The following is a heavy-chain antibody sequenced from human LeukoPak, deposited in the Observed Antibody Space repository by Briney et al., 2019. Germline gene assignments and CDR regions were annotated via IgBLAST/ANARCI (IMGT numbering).Heavy chain of an antibody. D-gene: IGHD3-9*01. Sequence: PGASLRLSCAASGFTFSNYAMSWVRQAPGKGLEWASAITVSGGNTYYADSVKGRFTISRDNSKNTLYLQMNSLRAEDTAVYYCAKWGDYDVLTGYYVSDYWGQGTLVTVSS. CDR2: ITVSGGNT. CDR3: AKWGDYDVLTGYYVSDY. CDR1: GFTFSNYA. J-gene: IGHJ4*02. V-gene: IGHV3-23*01.